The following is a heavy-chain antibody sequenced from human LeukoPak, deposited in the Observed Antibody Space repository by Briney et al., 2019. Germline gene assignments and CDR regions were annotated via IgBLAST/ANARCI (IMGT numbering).Heavy chain of an antibody. D-gene: IGHD1-26*01. Sequence: ASVKVSCKTSGYSFTTYGVTWVRQAPGQGLEWMGWISGYNGNTRYAQNVQGRVTMTTDTSTSTAYMELRSLRSDDSAVYYCARGGGTYAWALAFDLWGQGTLVIVSS. J-gene: IGHJ3*01. CDR1: GYSFTTYG. CDR3: ARGGGTYAWALAFDL. V-gene: IGHV1-18*01. CDR2: ISGYNGNT.